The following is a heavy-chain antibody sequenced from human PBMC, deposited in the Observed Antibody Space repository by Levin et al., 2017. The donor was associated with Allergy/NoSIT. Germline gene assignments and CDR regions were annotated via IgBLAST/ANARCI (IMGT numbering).Heavy chain of an antibody. Sequence: LSLTCAASGFTFSSYSMNWVRQAPGKGLEWVSSISSSSSYIYYADSVKGRFTISRDNAKNSLYLQMNSLRAEDTAVYYCARDQFPEDIVVVVAATRNWFDPWGQGTLVTVSS. D-gene: IGHD2-15*01. CDR1: GFTFSSYS. CDR2: ISSSSSYI. V-gene: IGHV3-21*01. CDR3: ARDQFPEDIVVVVAATRNWFDP. J-gene: IGHJ5*02.